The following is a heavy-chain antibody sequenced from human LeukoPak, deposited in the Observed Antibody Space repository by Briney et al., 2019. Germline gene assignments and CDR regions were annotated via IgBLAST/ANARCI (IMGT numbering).Heavy chain of an antibody. D-gene: IGHD1-26*01. CDR1: GGSISSYY. V-gene: IGHV4-59*12. Sequence: SETLSLTCTVSGGSISSYYWSWIRQPPGKGLEWIGYIYYSGSTNYNPSLKSRVTISIDTSKNQFSLKLSSVTAADTAVYCCAREDDSGSYLNYFDYWGQGTLVTVSS. CDR3: AREDDSGSYLNYFDY. J-gene: IGHJ4*02. CDR2: IYYSGST.